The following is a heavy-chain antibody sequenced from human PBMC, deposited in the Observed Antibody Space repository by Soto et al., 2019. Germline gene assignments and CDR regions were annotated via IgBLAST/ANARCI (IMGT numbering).Heavy chain of an antibody. V-gene: IGHV3-33*01. CDR2: IWYDGSNK. Sequence: QVQLVESGGGVVQPGRSLRLSCAASGFTFSSYGMHWVRQAPGKGLEWVAVIWYDGSNKYYADSVKGRFTISRDNSKNTQSLQMNSLRAEDTAVYYCARKYRVGIAAGGTWWFDPWGQGSLVTVSS. J-gene: IGHJ5*02. CDR1: GFTFSSYG. D-gene: IGHD6-13*01. CDR3: ARKYRVGIAAGGTWWFDP.